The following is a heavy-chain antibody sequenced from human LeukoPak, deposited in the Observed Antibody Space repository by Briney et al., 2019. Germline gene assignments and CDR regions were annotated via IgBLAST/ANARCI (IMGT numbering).Heavy chain of an antibody. CDR2: IYYSGST. D-gene: IGHD6-13*01. J-gene: IGHJ4*02. Sequence: SETLSLTCTVSGGSISSYYWSWLRQPPGKGLEWIGYIYYSGSTNYNPSLKSRVTISVDTSKNQFSLKLSSVTAADTAVYYCARSRSEQQLVDWGQGTLVTVSS. CDR3: ARSRSEQQLVD. V-gene: IGHV4-59*01. CDR1: GGSISSYY.